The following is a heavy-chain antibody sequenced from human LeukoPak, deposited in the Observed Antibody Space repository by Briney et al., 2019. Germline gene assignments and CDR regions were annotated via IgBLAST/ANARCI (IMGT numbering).Heavy chain of an antibody. CDR1: AYTFTNYG. J-gene: IGHJ5*02. V-gene: IGHV1-18*01. D-gene: IGHD4-11*01. CDR3: AETDYQGYWFDP. Sequence: RASVKVSCKASAYTFTNYGISWVRQAPGQGLEWMGWISAYNGNTNYAQKLQGRVTMTTDTSTRTAYMELRSLRSDDTAVYYCAETDYQGYWFDPWGQGTLVTVSS. CDR2: ISAYNGNT.